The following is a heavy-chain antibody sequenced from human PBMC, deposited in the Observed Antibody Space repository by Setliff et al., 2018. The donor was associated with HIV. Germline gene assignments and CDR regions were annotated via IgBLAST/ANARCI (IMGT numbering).Heavy chain of an antibody. CDR1: GGSMSSHY. CDR2: IYYTGST. V-gene: IGHV4-59*11. J-gene: IGHJ4*02. D-gene: IGHD3-10*01. CDR3: ARNRVPSSL. Sequence: PSETLSLTCTVSGGSMSSHYWSWIRQPPGKGLEWIGSIYYTGSTDYNPSLMSRVTISLDTPKNQFSLKLNSVIAADTAVYYCARNRVPSSLWGQGTLVTVSS.